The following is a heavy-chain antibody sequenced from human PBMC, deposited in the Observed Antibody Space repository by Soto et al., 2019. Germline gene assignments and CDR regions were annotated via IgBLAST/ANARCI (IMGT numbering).Heavy chain of an antibody. D-gene: IGHD1-26*01. V-gene: IGHV3-23*01. CDR1: GFTFSSYA. CDR2: ISGSGGST. J-gene: IGHJ6*03. CDR3: ARHPTNPRRPSYHYYYYYMDV. Sequence: GGSLRLSCAASGFTFSSYAMSWVRQAPGKGLEWVSAISGSGGSTYYADSVKGRFTISRDNSKNTLYLQMNSLRAEDTAVYYCARHPTNPRRPSYHYYYYYMDVWGKGTTVTVSS.